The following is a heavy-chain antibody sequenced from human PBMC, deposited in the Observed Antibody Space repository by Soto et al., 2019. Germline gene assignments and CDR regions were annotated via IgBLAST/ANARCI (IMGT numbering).Heavy chain of an antibody. J-gene: IGHJ4*02. D-gene: IGHD5-18*01. CDR1: GFTFSSYA. Sequence: GGSLRLSCAASGFTFSSYAMSWVQAPGKGLEWVSAISGSGGSTYYADSVKGRFTISRDNSKNTLYLQMNSLRAEDTAVYYCAKDEVTALVGDYWGQGTLVTVSS. CDR2: ISGSGGST. CDR3: AKDEVTALVGDY. V-gene: IGHV3-23*01.